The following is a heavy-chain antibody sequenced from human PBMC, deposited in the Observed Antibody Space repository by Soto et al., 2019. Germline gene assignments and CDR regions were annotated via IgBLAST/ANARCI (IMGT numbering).Heavy chain of an antibody. J-gene: IGHJ4*02. V-gene: IGHV4-34*01. CDR3: ARAYGGYADY. CDR1: GGSFSGYY. CDR2: INDSGST. D-gene: IGHD5-12*01. Sequence: SETLSLTSAVYGGSFSGYYWSWIRQPPGKGLEWIGEINDSGSTNYTPSLKSRVTIAVDTAKNQFSLKLSSVTAADTAVYYCARAYGGYADYWGQGALVTVSS.